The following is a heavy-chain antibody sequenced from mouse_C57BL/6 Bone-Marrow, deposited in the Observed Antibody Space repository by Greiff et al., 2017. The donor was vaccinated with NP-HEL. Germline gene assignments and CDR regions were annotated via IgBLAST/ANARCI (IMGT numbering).Heavy chain of an antibody. Sequence: QVQLQQPGAELVMPGASVKLSCKASGYTFTSYWMHWVKQRPGQGLEWIGEIDPSDSYTNYNQKFKGKSTLTVDKSSSTAYMQLSSLTSEDSAVYYCAREGITTHYFYYWGQGTTLTVSS. CDR2: IDPSDSYT. V-gene: IGHV1-69*01. CDR1: GYTFTSYW. CDR3: AREGITTHYFYY. D-gene: IGHD1-1*01. J-gene: IGHJ2*01.